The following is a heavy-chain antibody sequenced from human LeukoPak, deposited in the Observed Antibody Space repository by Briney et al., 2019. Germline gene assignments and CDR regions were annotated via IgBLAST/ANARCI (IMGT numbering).Heavy chain of an antibody. D-gene: IGHD4-11*01. CDR3: ARDRAIHGTTPDLDY. V-gene: IGHV3-15*07. CDR2: IASKTDGGAT. Sequence: AGGSLRLSCSASGLTVTNAWMNWVRQAPGEGLDWVGRIASKTDGGATDYAAPVKGRFTISRDDSKNTLNLQMNSLRAEDTAVYYCARDRAIHGTTPDLDYWGQGTLVTVSS. CDR1: GLTVTNAW. J-gene: IGHJ4*02.